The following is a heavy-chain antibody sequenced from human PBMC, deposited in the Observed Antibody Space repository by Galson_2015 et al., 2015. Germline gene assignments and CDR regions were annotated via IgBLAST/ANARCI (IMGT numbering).Heavy chain of an antibody. V-gene: IGHV1-2*06. J-gene: IGHJ4*02. CDR3: ARGGRDIVVVPAAIDY. CDR2: INPNSGGT. D-gene: IGHD2-2*01. CDR1: GYTFTGYY. Sequence: SVKVSCKASGYTFTGYYMHWVRQAPGQGLEWMGRINPNSGGTNYAQKFQGRVTMTRDTSISTAYMELSRLGSDDTAVYYCARGGRDIVVVPAAIDYWSQGTLVTVSS.